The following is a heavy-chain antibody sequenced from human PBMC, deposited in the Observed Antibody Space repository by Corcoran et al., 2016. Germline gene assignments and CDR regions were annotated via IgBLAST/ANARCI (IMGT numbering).Heavy chain of an antibody. J-gene: IGHJ6*02. D-gene: IGHD4-4*01. CDR2: ISYDGSNK. Sequence: QVQLVESGGGVVQPGRSLRLSCAASGFTFSSYGMHWVRQAPGKGLEWVAVISYDGSNKYYADSVKGRFTISRDNSKNTLYLQMNSLRAEDTAVYYCAKDQAVTGHYYGMDVWGQGTTVTVSS. CDR3: AKDQAVTGHYYGMDV. V-gene: IGHV3-30*18. CDR1: GFTFSSYG.